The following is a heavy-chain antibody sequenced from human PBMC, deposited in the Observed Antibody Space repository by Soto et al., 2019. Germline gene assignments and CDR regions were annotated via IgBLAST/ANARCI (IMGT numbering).Heavy chain of an antibody. CDR2: IKSKTDGGTT. CDR1: GFTFTNAW. CDR3: AADLPDWGAYAFDY. J-gene: IGHJ4*02. D-gene: IGHD3-16*01. V-gene: IGHV3-15*07. Sequence: EVQLVESGGGLVEPGGSLRLSCAASGFTFTNAWLNWVRQAPGKGLEWVGRIKSKTDGGTTDYAAPVKGRITISRDDSENTVYLQMNTLKSADPAVYDPAADLPDWGAYAFDYWGPGILVTGSS.